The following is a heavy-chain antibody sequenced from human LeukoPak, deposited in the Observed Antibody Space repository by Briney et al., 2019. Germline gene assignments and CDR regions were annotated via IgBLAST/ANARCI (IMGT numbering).Heavy chain of an antibody. CDR2: IYPGDSDT. J-gene: IGHJ5*02. CDR3: ARLGLQVGFDP. V-gene: IGHV5-51*01. Sequence: GESLKISCKGSGYSFTSYWIGWVRQMPGKGLEWMGIIYPGDSDTRYSPSLQGQVTIPAGKSISTAYLQWSSLKASDTAMYYCARLGLQVGFDPWGQGTLVTVSS. CDR1: GYSFTSYW. D-gene: IGHD1-7*01.